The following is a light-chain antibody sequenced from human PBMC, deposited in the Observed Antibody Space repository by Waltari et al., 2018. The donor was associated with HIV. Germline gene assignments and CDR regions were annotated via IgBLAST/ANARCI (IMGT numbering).Light chain of an antibody. CDR2: DVS. V-gene: IGLV2-11*01. CDR3: CSYAGSYPVV. Sequence: QSALTQPRSVFGSPGQSVTISCTGTSSDVGVYNFVSRYQQHPGKAPKLMIYDVSKRPSGVPDRFSGSKSGNTASLTISGLQAEDEADYYCCSYAGSYPVVFGGGTKLTVL. J-gene: IGLJ2*01. CDR1: SSDVGVYNF.